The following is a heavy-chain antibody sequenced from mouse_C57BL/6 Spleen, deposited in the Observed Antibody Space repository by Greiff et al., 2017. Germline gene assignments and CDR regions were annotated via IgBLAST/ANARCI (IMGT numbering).Heavy chain of an antibody. CDR2: IYPGDGDT. CDR1: GYAFSSYW. V-gene: IGHV1-80*01. Sequence: VQLQQSGASVKISCKASGYAFSSYWMNWVKQRPGKGLEWIGQIYPGDGDTNYNGKFKGKATLTADKSSSTAYMQLSSLTSEDSAVYFCARSGKYYGSSYDYAMDYWGQGTSVTVSS. J-gene: IGHJ4*01. D-gene: IGHD1-1*01. CDR3: ARSGKYYGSSYDYAMDY.